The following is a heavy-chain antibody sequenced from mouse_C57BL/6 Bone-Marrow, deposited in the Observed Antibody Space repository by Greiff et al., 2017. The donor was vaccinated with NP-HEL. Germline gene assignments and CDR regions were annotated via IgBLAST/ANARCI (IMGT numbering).Heavy chain of an antibody. J-gene: IGHJ2*01. CDR2: ISYDGSN. CDR1: GYSITSGYY. D-gene: IGHD2-3*01. V-gene: IGHV3-6*01. Sequence: ESGPGLVKPSQSLSLTCSVTGYSITSGYYWNWIRQFPGNKLEWMSYISYDGSNNYNPSLKNRISITRDTSKNQFFLKLNSVTTEDTATYYCARDRRTGWYYFDYWGQGTTLTVSS. CDR3: ARDRRTGWYYFDY.